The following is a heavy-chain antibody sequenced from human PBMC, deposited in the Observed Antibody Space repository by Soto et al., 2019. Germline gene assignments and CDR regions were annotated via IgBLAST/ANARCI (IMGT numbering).Heavy chain of an antibody. D-gene: IGHD6-13*01. J-gene: IGHJ6*02. Sequence: QVQLVESEGGLVKPGGSLRLSCVASGFTFSDYYMSWIRQAPGTGLEWVSYISNSGHAIYYADSVKGRFTVSRDNSNNSMSLQMDSLRADDTAIYYCARDARYASSSYGFDVWGQGTTVSVSS. V-gene: IGHV3-11*01. CDR1: GFTFSDYY. CDR2: ISNSGHAI. CDR3: ARDARYASSSYGFDV.